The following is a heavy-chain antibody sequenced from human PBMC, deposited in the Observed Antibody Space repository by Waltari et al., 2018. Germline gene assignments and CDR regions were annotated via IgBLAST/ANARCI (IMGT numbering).Heavy chain of an antibody. V-gene: IGHV4-34*01. D-gene: IGHD4-17*01. Sequence: QVQLQQWGAGLLKPSETLSLTCAVYGGSFSGYSWSWIRQPPGKGLEWIGEINHSGSTNYNPSLKSRVTISVDTSKNQFSLKLSSVTAADTAVYYCARISYGDYEGGMDVWGQGTTVTVSS. CDR2: INHSGST. CDR1: GGSFSGYS. CDR3: ARISYGDYEGGMDV. J-gene: IGHJ6*02.